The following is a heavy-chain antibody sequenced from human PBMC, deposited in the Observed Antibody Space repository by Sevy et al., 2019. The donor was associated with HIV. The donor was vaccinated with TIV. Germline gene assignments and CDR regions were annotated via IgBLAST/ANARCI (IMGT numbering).Heavy chain of an antibody. CDR3: ARGVVITKFLDY. D-gene: IGHD3-22*01. CDR2: IYYSRST. J-gene: IGHJ4*02. Sequence: SETLSLTCTVSGGSVSSGSYYWSWIRQPPGKGLEWIGYIYYSRSTNYNPSLKSRVTISVDTSKNQFALKLSSVTAADTAVYYCARGVVITKFLDYWGQGTLVTVSS. CDR1: GGSVSSGSYY. V-gene: IGHV4-61*01.